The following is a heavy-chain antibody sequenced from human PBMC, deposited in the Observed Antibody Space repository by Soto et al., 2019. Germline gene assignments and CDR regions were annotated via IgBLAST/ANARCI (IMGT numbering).Heavy chain of an antibody. CDR2: ISGSGLST. CDR1: GFTFSTYD. V-gene: IGHV3-23*01. CDR3: AKESVGGSYYSGL. J-gene: IGHJ4*02. Sequence: EVQLLESGGGLVQPGGSLRLSCAASGFTFSTYDMSWVRQASGKGLEWFSAISGSGLSTYYTDSVKGRFTISRDNSKNTLHLEMNSLRAEDTAVYYCAKESVGGSYYSGLWGQGTLVTVSS. D-gene: IGHD1-26*01.